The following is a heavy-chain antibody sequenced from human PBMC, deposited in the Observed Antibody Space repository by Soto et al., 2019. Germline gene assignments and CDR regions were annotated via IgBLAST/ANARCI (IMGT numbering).Heavy chain of an antibody. Sequence: QVQLQESGPGLVKPSETLSLTCTVSGGSITSSYWSWIRQPPGKGLEWIGYIYYSGSTNYNPSLKSRVTISVDTSKNQFSLNLSSVTAADTAVYFCARGLRYFDLWGHGTLVTVSS. CDR3: ARGLRYFDL. D-gene: IGHD3-9*01. V-gene: IGHV4-59*01. CDR1: GGSITSSY. CDR2: IYYSGST. J-gene: IGHJ4*01.